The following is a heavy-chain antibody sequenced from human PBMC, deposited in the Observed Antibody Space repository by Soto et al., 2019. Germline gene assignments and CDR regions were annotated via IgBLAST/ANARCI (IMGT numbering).Heavy chain of an antibody. CDR3: ARTDCRSTSCYNYYYYGMDV. CDR2: INPGNGDT. Sequence: ASVKVSCKTSGYSFTKYGLHWLRQAPGQRLEWMGWINPGNGDTKYSQKFQGSVTITRDTSATTAYMELSSLRSEDSAVFCCARTDCRSTSCYNYYYYGMDVWGQGTPVTVSS. V-gene: IGHV1-3*01. D-gene: IGHD2-2*01. CDR1: GYSFTKYG. J-gene: IGHJ6*02.